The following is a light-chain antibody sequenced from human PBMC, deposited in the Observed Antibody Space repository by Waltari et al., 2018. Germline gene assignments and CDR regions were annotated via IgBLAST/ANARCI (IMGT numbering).Light chain of an antibody. Sequence: SSELTQDPAVSVALGPTVRIHSQGGSLRQTNTSWYQQKSGQAPILVIYGRNNRPSGIPDRFSGSSSGNSASLTITGAQAEDEADYYCNSRDSSGSHYVFGAGTKVTVL. J-gene: IGLJ1*01. CDR2: GRN. CDR1: SLRQTN. V-gene: IGLV3-19*01. CDR3: NSRDSSGSHYV.